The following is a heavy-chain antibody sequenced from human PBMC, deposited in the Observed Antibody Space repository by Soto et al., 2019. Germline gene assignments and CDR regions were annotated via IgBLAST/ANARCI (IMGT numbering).Heavy chain of an antibody. CDR2: IKHTGDA. V-gene: IGHV4-4*02. CDR3: ASEGPLHWLES. Sequence: QVHLQESGPGLVKPSETLSLTCAVSGDSIKTETWWSWLRQLPGTGLEWIGEIKHTGDANANPALASRVSMSVDRTKNQFFLNLRSVSAADTAVYFCASEGPLHWLESWGQGTLVTVSS. CDR1: GDSIKTETW. J-gene: IGHJ5*01.